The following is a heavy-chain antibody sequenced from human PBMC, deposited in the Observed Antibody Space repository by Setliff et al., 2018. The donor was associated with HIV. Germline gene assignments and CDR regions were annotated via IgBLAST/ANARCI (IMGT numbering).Heavy chain of an antibody. CDR3: ARDGGSGTPFDY. Sequence: GGSLRLSCAASGFTFSSYWMHWVRQAPGQGLVWVSRISSDATRRTYADSVKGRFTISRDNAKNTVYLQMNSLRAEDTAVYFCARDGGSGTPFDYWGQGTLVTVSS. D-gene: IGHD3-16*01. V-gene: IGHV3-74*03. J-gene: IGHJ4*02. CDR2: ISSDATRR. CDR1: GFTFSSYW.